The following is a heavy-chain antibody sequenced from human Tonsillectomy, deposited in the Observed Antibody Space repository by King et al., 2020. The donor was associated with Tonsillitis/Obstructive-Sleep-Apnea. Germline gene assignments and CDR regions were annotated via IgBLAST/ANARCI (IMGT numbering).Heavy chain of an antibody. CDR2: IKEDGSEK. CDR3: ARVLDYFDSSGYRAFDI. V-gene: IGHV3-7*03. J-gene: IGHJ3*02. Sequence: VQLVESGGGLVQPGGSLRLSCAASGFTFSSYWMSWVRQAPGKGLEWVANIKEDGSEKYYVDSVKDRFIISRDNAKNSLYLQMNSLRAEDTAVYYCARVLDYFDSSGYRAFDIWGQGTMVTVSS. D-gene: IGHD3-22*01. CDR1: GFTFSSYW.